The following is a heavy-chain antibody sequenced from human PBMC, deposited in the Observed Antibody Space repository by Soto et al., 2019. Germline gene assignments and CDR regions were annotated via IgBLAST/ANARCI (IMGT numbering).Heavy chain of an antibody. CDR2: ISYDGSNK. V-gene: IGHV3-30*18. J-gene: IGHJ6*02. Sequence: QVQLVESGGGVVQPGRSLRLSCAASGFTFSSYGMHWVRQAPGKGLEWVAVISYDGSNKYYADSVKGRFTISRDNSKNKLYLQMNSLRAEDTAVYYYSKDDCSSTSCYDDYYYYYGMDVWGQGTTVTVSS. D-gene: IGHD2-2*01. CDR3: SKDDCSSTSCYDDYYYYYGMDV. CDR1: GFTFSSYG.